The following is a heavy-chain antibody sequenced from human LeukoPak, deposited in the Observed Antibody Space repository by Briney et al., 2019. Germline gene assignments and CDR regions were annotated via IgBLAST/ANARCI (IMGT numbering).Heavy chain of an antibody. CDR1: GYTFSSYG. CDR3: ARRAALDAFDI. Sequence: GASVKVSCKASGYTFSSYGITWVRQAPGQGLEWMGRIIPILGIANYAQKFQGRVTITADKSTSTAYMELSSLRSEDTAVYYCARRAALDAFDIWGQGTMVTVSS. CDR2: IIPILGIA. J-gene: IGHJ3*02. V-gene: IGHV1-69*04. D-gene: IGHD2-15*01.